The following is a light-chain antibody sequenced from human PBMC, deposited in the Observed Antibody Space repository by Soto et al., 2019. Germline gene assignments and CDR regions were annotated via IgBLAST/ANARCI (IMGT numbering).Light chain of an antibody. CDR3: QQSYNTPRT. J-gene: IGKJ1*01. CDR2: TAS. V-gene: IGKV1-39*01. Sequence: DIQMTQSPSSLSASVGDRATITCRTSQPISDYLTWYQQKPGKAPSLLIYTASNLQTGVPSRFSGSGSGTHFALTISSLQPEDFATYYCQQSYNTPRTFGQGTKVEIK. CDR1: QPISDY.